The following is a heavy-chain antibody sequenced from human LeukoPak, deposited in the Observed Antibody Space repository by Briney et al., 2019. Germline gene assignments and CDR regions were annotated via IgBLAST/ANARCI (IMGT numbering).Heavy chain of an antibody. CDR2: INPNSGGT. V-gene: IGHV1-2*02. J-gene: IGHJ4*02. CDR3: ARASSSWDFDY. D-gene: IGHD6-13*01. CDR1: GYTFTGYY. Sequence: GASVKVPCKASGYTFTGYYMHWVRQAPGQGLEWMGWINPNSGGTNYAQKFQGRVTMTRDTSITTAYMELSRLRSDDTAVYYCARASSSWDFDYWGQGTLVTVSS.